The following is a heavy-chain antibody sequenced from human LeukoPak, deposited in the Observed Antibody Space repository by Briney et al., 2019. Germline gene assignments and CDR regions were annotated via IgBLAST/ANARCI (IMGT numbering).Heavy chain of an antibody. Sequence: GGSLRLSCAASGFTFSSYSMNWVRQAPGKGLEWISYISDRSSTIYYADSVKGRFTISRDNSKNTLYLQMNSLRAEDTAVYYCAKSGTGYCGGDCATPFVAYWGQGTLVTVSS. CDR2: ISDRSSTI. J-gene: IGHJ4*02. D-gene: IGHD2-21*02. CDR3: AKSGTGYCGGDCATPFVAY. CDR1: GFTFSSYS. V-gene: IGHV3-48*01.